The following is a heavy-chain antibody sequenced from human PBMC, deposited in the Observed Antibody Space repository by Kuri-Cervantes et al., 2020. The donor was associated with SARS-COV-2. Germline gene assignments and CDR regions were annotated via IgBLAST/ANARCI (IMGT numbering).Heavy chain of an antibody. D-gene: IGHD6-19*01. CDR1: GFTFSSYA. V-gene: IGHV3-30-3*01. CDR2: ISHDGSNK. CDR3: AKDWLPDDAFDI. Sequence: GGSLRLSCAASGFTFSSYAMHWVRQAPGKGLEWVAVISHDGSNKYYADSVKGRFTISRDNSKNTLYLQMNSLRAEDTAVYYCAKDWLPDDAFDIWGQGTMVTVSS. J-gene: IGHJ3*02.